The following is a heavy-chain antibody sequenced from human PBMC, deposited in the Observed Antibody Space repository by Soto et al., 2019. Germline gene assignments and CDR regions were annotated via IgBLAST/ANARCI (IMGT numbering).Heavy chain of an antibody. CDR3: ARVGVGVRAFDI. CDR1: GCTFTSYG. Sequence: QVQLVQSGAEVKKPGASVKVSCKASGCTFTSYGINWVRQAPGQGLEWMGWISCYNGDTKYAQKVQGRVTMTTDTSTSTAYMELRSLRSDDTAVYYCARVGVGVRAFDIWGQGTRVTVSS. J-gene: IGHJ3*02. V-gene: IGHV1-18*01. CDR2: ISCYNGDT. D-gene: IGHD2-21*01.